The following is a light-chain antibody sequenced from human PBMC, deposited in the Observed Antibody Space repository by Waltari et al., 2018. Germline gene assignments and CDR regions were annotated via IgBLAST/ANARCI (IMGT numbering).Light chain of an antibody. V-gene: IGLV2-8*01. Sequence: QSALTQPPSASGSPGQSVTISCPGTSSDVGGYNYVSWYQQHPGQAPKFLIYEVSKRPSGVPDRFSGSKSGNTASLTVSGLQAEDEADYYCSSYAGNNVVFGGGTKLTVL. CDR2: EVS. J-gene: IGLJ2*01. CDR1: SSDVGGYNY. CDR3: SSYAGNNVV.